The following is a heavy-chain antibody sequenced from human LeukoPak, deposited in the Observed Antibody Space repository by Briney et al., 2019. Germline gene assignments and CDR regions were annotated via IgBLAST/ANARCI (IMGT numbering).Heavy chain of an antibody. J-gene: IGHJ4*02. CDR3: ARGAPLVVVPAAPFDY. Sequence: SETLSLTCAVYVGSFSGYYWSWIRQPPGKGLEWIGEINHSGNTTYNPSLKSRVTISVDTSKNQLSLKLTSVTAADTAVYYCARGAPLVVVPAAPFDYWGQGTLVTVSS. D-gene: IGHD2-2*01. CDR1: VGSFSGYY. CDR2: INHSGNT. V-gene: IGHV4-34*01.